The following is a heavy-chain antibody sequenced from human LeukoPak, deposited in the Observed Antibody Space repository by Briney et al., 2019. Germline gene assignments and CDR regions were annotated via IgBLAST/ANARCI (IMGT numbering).Heavy chain of an antibody. D-gene: IGHD2-15*01. CDR2: ISAYNGNT. CDR1: GYTFTSYG. Sequence: ASVKVSCKASGYTFTSYGISWVRQAPGQGLEWMGWISAYNGNTNYAQKLQGRVTMTTDTSTSTAYMELRSLRSDDTAVYYCARGPVVVVAGDAFDIWGQGTMVTVSS. CDR3: ARGPVVVVAGDAFDI. J-gene: IGHJ3*02. V-gene: IGHV1-18*01.